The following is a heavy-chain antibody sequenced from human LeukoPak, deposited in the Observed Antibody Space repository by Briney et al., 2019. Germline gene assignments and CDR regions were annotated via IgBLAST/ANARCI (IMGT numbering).Heavy chain of an antibody. CDR3: ARDSRYSSRPLFDY. J-gene: IGHJ4*02. CDR1: GYTFTSYG. Sequence: ASVKVSCKASGYTFTSYGISWVRQAPGQGLEWMGWISAYNGNTNYAQKLQGRVTMTTDTSTSTAYMELRSLRSDDTAVYYCARDSRYSSRPLFDYWGQGTQVTVSS. V-gene: IGHV1-18*01. CDR2: ISAYNGNT. D-gene: IGHD6-13*01.